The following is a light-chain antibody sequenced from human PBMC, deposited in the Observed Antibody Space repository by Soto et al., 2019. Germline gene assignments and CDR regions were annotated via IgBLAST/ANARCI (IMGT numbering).Light chain of an antibody. CDR2: GAS. CDR3: HQYGSSPQT. J-gene: IGKJ1*01. CDR1: QSVSSSY. V-gene: IGKV3-20*01. Sequence: IVLTQSPGTLSLSPGERATLSCRASQSVSSSYLAWYQQKPGQAPRLLIYGASSRATGIPDRFSGSGSGTDCTLTINSLEPEDFAVYYCHQYGSSPQTFGQGTKVEIK.